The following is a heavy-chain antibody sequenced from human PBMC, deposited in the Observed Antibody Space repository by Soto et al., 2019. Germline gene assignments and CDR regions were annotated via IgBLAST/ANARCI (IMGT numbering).Heavy chain of an antibody. Sequence: SETLSLTCTVSGGSISNYYWSWIRQPPGRGLEWIGHIFYSGSTNYNPALKSRVTISVDTSKSQFSLKLSSVTAADTAVYYCSRDDSDWFFNWGRGTLVTVSS. CDR2: IFYSGST. D-gene: IGHD3-9*01. J-gene: IGHJ4*02. CDR1: GGSISNYY. V-gene: IGHV4-59*01. CDR3: SRDDSDWFFN.